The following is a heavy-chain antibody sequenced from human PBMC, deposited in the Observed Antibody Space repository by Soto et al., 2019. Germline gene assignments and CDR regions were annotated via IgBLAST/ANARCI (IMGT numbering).Heavy chain of an antibody. D-gene: IGHD2-21*02. CDR2: ISYDGSNK. V-gene: IGHV3-30*18. CDR1: GFTFSSYG. Sequence: QVQLVESGGGVVQPGRSLRLSCAASGFTFSSYGMHGVRQAPGKGLEWVSVISYDGSNKYYADSVKGRFTISRDNSKNTLYLQMNSLRAEDTAVYYCAKGGRSVVGTAILDYWGQGTLVTVSS. J-gene: IGHJ4*02. CDR3: AKGGRSVVGTAILDY.